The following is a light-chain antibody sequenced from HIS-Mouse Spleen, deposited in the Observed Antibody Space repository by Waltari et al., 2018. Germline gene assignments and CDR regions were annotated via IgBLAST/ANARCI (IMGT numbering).Light chain of an antibody. J-gene: IGLJ2*01. CDR3: QAWDSSTVV. CDR2: QYS. CDR1: KLGDKY. V-gene: IGLV3-1*01. Sequence: SYELTQPPSVSVSPGQTASIPCSGDKLGDKYACWYQQKPGQSPVLVIYQYSKRPSWIPERFSGSNSGNTATLTISGTQAMDEADYYCQAWDSSTVVFGGGTKLTVL.